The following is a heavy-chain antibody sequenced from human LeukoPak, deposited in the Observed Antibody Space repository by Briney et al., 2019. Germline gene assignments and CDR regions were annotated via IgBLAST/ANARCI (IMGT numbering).Heavy chain of an antibody. Sequence: ASVTVSCKASGYTFTGYYMHWVRQAPGQGLEWMGWINPNSGGTNYAQKFQGGVTMTRDTSISTAYMELSRLRSDDTAVYYCARGLYDSRGKTPFDYWGQGTLVTVSS. D-gene: IGHD3-16*01. J-gene: IGHJ4*02. V-gene: IGHV1-2*02. CDR3: ARGLYDSRGKTPFDY. CDR2: INPNSGGT. CDR1: GYTFTGYY.